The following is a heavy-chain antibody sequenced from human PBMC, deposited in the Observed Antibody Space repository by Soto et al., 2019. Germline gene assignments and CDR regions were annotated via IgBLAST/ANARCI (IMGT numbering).Heavy chain of an antibody. CDR2: VSSTGGTI. V-gene: IGHV3-48*02. J-gene: IGHJ6*02. CDR1: VFTFSNYN. Sequence: GRSLRLSCAASVFTFSNYNMNWVRQPPGKGLEWVSYVSSTGGTIYYADSVKGRLTISRDNAKNSLFLQMHSLGDEGTAVYYGAREDLLWFGELGRNYYNHCMDVWGQGTTVTVSS. CDR3: AREDLLWFGELGRNYYNHCMDV. D-gene: IGHD3-10*01.